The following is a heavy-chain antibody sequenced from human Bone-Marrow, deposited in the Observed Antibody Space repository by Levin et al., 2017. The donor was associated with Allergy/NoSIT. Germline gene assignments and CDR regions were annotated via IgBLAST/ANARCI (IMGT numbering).Heavy chain of an antibody. Sequence: GESLKISCAASGFTFSTFSMHWVRQSPGKGLEWVAIISFDGSRQYIADSVRGRFSISRDNSKKSLYLEMSSLRVEDTAVYYCAKVGTARKGLELDYWGQGTLVTVSS. CDR2: ISFDGSRQ. J-gene: IGHJ4*02. CDR1: GFTFSTFS. D-gene: IGHD3/OR15-3a*01. CDR3: AKVGTARKGLELDY. V-gene: IGHV3-30*04.